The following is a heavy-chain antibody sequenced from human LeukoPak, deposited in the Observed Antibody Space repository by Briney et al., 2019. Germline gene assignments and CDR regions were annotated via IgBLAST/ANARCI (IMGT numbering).Heavy chain of an antibody. CDR2: ISAYNGNT. CDR1: GYTFTSYG. J-gene: IGHJ5*02. Sequence: GASVKVSCKASGYTFTSYGISWVRQAPGQGLEWMGWISAYNGNTNYAQKLQGRVTMTTDTSTSTAYMELRSLRSDDTAVYYCARAGVAVPNPGYWFDPWGQGTLVTVSS. D-gene: IGHD6-19*01. CDR3: ARAGVAVPNPGYWFDP. V-gene: IGHV1-18*04.